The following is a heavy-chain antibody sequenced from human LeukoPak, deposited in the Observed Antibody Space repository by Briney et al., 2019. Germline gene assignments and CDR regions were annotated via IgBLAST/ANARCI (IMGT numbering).Heavy chain of an antibody. CDR1: GFTFGDYA. J-gene: IGHJ4*02. CDR2: IRSKAYGGTA. V-gene: IGHV3-49*04. CDR3: TTYHYDTSGYYYVTY. Sequence: GGSLRLSCTASGFTFGDYAMSWVRQAPGKGLEWVGFIRSKAYGGTADYAASLKGRFTISRDDSKNIAYLHLISLKTEDTAVYYCTTYHYDTSGYYYVTYWGQGTLVTVPS. D-gene: IGHD3-22*01.